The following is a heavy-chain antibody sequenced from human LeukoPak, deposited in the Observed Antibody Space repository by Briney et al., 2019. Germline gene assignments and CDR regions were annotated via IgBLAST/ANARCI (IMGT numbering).Heavy chain of an antibody. V-gene: IGHV3-23*01. CDR3: AKVRSMGGYYFDY. D-gene: IGHD1-26*01. J-gene: IGHJ4*02. Sequence: GGSLRLSCAASGFTFKNYAMHWVRQAPGKGLEWVSAISGSGGSTYYADSVKGRFTISRDNSKNTLYLQMNSLRAEDTAVYYCAKVRSMGGYYFDYWGQGTLVTVSS. CDR2: ISGSGGST. CDR1: GFTFKNYA.